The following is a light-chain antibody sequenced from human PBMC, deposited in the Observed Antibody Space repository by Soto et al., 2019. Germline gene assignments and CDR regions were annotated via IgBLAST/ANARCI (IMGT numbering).Light chain of an antibody. CDR3: QQYNNWPIIT. Sequence: EIVMTQSPATLSASPGESATLSCWASQSVTGDLAWYQQQPGQAPRLFIYRASTRATGIPARFSGSGSGTEFTLTISSLQSEDCAVYYCQQYNNWPIITFGQGTRLEIK. CDR1: QSVTGD. J-gene: IGKJ5*01. CDR2: RAS. V-gene: IGKV3-15*01.